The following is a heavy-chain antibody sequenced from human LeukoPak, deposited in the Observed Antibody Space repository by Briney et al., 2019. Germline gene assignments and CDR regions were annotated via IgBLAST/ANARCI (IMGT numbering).Heavy chain of an antibody. CDR3: AKVPPHDDSGYSNPY. V-gene: IGHV3-23*01. CDR1: GFTFSSYF. Sequence: GRSLRPSCAPSGFTFSSYFMTWVRQVQGKVLEWVSGIIGSGGDTLYADSVRGQFTSSRDNSKNTLYLQMSSLRAEDTAVYYCAKVPPHDDSGYSNPYWGQGTLVTVSS. D-gene: IGHD3-22*01. J-gene: IGHJ4*02. CDR2: IIGSGGDT.